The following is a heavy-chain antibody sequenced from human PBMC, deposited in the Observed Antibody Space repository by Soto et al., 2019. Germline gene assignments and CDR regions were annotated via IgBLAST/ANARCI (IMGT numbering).Heavy chain of an antibody. D-gene: IGHD4-17*01. V-gene: IGHV4-39*01. CDR3: ASHGDYGDHLDY. J-gene: IGHJ4*02. CDR1: GGSISSSSYY. Sequence: QLQLQESGPGLVKPSETLSLTCTVSGGSISSSSYYWGWIRQPPGKGLEWIGSIYYSGSTYYNPSLKSRVTISVDTSKNQFSLKLSSVTAADTAVYYCASHGDYGDHLDYWGQGTLVTVSS. CDR2: IYYSGST.